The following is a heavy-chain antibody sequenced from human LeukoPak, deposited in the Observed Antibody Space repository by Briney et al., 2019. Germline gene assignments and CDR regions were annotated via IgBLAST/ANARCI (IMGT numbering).Heavy chain of an antibody. V-gene: IGHV3-30*04. CDR3: ARIGGGDNDY. D-gene: IGHD3-10*01. CDR1: AFLFSDYA. Sequence: GRSLRLSCTGSAFLFSDYAIHWVRQAPGKGLEWVAVTSDDGSNKFYADSLKGRFTISRDNSKNTLYLQMNSLRAEDTAVYYCARIGGGDNDYWGQGTPVTVSS. J-gene: IGHJ4*02. CDR2: TSDDGSNK.